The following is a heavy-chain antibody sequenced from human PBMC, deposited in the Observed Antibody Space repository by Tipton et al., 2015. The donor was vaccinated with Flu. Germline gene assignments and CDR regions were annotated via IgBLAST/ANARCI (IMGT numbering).Heavy chain of an antibody. J-gene: IGHJ6*04. V-gene: IGHV3-64*07. CDR3: ARGMNSGLVDV. CDR1: GFTVSSNY. CDR2: ISSNGDNT. Sequence: VQLVQSGGRLIQRGGSLRLSCVVSGFTVSSNYMTWVRQAPGKGLEYVSAISSNGDNTYYADSVKGRFTISRDNSKNTLYLQMGSLRADDMAVYYCARGMNSGLVDVWGEGTTVTVSS. D-gene: IGHD2/OR15-2a*01.